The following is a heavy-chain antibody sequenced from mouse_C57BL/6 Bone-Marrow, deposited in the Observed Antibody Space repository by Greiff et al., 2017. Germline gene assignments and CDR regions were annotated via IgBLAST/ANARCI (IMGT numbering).Heavy chain of an antibody. CDR3: ARRGDYEWAWFAY. J-gene: IGHJ3*01. Sequence: EVKLVESGGGLVQPGGSLKLSCAASGFTFSDYYMYWVRQTPEKRLEWVAYISNGGGSTYYPDTVQGRFTISRDNAKNTLYLQMSRLKSEDTAMYYCARRGDYEWAWFAYWGQGTLVTVSA. CDR1: GFTFSDYY. V-gene: IGHV5-12*01. CDR2: ISNGGGST. D-gene: IGHD2-4*01.